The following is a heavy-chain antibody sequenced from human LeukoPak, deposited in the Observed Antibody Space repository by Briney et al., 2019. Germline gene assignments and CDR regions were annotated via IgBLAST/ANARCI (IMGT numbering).Heavy chain of an antibody. CDR3: AKDAQRGFDYSNSLDK. D-gene: IGHD4-11*01. J-gene: IGHJ4*02. V-gene: IGHV3-33*06. CDR2: IWSDGTNR. CDR1: GFTFSHYG. Sequence: PGRSLRLSCATSGFTFSHYGMHWVRQAPGKGLERVAVIWSDGTNRYYGDPVKGRFTISRDNFQRTVYLQMDSLRAEDTAVYYCAKDAQRGFDYSNSLDKWGQGTLVTVSS.